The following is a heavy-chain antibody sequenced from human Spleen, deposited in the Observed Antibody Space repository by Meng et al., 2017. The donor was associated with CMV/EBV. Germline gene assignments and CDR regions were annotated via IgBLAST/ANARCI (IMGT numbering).Heavy chain of an antibody. CDR2: IYYSGST. CDR3: ARHCGEYYYDSSGYYLDY. CDR1: IRSSSYY. V-gene: IGHV4-39*01. Sequence: IRSSSYYWGWIRQPPGKGLEWIGSIYYSGSTYYNPSLKSRVTISVDTSKNQFSLKLSSVPAADTAVYYCARHCGEYYYDSSGYYLDYWGQGTLVTVSS. D-gene: IGHD3-22*01. J-gene: IGHJ4*02.